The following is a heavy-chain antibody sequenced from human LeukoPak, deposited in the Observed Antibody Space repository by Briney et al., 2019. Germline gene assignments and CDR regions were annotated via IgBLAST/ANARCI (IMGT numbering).Heavy chain of an antibody. CDR3: ARHWCGGDCYGNWFDP. Sequence: GESLKISCKGSGYSFTSYWIGWVRQMLGKGLEWMGIIYPGDSDTRYSPSFQAQVTISADKSISTAYLQWSSLKVSDTAMYYCARHWCGGDCYGNWFDPWGQGTLVTVSS. V-gene: IGHV5-51*01. CDR2: IYPGDSDT. D-gene: IGHD2-21*02. J-gene: IGHJ5*02. CDR1: GYSFTSYW.